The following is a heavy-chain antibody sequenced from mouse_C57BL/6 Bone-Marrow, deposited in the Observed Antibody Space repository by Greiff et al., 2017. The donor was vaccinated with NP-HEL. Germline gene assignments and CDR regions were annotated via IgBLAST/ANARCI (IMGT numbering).Heavy chain of an antibody. Sequence: EVQVVESGGGLVKPGGSLKLSCAASGFTFSSYTMSWVRQTPEKRLEWVATISGGGGNTYYPDSVKGRFTISRDNAKNTLYLQMSSLRSEDTALYYCARRGVTTRWYFDVWGTGTTVTVSS. CDR3: ARRGVTTRWYFDV. V-gene: IGHV5-9*01. J-gene: IGHJ1*03. CDR2: ISGGGGNT. D-gene: IGHD2-2*01. CDR1: GFTFSSYT.